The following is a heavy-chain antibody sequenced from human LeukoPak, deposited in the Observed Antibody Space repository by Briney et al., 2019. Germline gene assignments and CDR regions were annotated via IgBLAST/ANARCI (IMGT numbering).Heavy chain of an antibody. CDR3: ARDGNLVTTVTKGYAFDI. Sequence: SETLSLTCTVSGGSISSGDYYWSWIRQHPGKGLEWIGYIYYSGSTYYNPSLKSRVTISVDTSKNQFSLKLSSVTAADTAVYYCARDGNLVTTVTKGYAFDIWGQGTMVTVSS. V-gene: IGHV4-31*03. D-gene: IGHD4-17*01. CDR1: GGSISSGDYY. J-gene: IGHJ3*02. CDR2: IYYSGST.